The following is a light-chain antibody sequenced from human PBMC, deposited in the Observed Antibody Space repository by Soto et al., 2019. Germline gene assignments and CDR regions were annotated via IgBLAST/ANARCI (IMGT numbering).Light chain of an antibody. CDR2: GAS. CDR3: QKYNSAPLT. J-gene: IGKJ4*01. Sequence: DIQMTQSPSSLSASFGDRVTLTCRASRNIDTYLNWYQQKPGTAPKLLMYGASSLHSGVPSRFSGSGSGTDFTLTISSLQPEDVAAYYCQKYNSAPLTFGGGTKVEIK. CDR1: RNIDTY. V-gene: IGKV1-39*01.